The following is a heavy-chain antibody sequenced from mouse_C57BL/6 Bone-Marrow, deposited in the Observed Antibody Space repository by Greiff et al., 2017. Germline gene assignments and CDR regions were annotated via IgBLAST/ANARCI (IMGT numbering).Heavy chain of an antibody. CDR2: INPSSGYT. V-gene: IGHV1-7*01. J-gene: IGHJ4*01. D-gene: IGHD1-1*01. Sequence: QVQLQQSGAELAKPGASVKLSCKASGYTFTSYWMHWVKQRPGQGLEWIGYINPSSGYTKYNQKFKDKATLTADKSSSTAYIQLSSLTYEDSAVYYCASRITTVVAPYAMDYWGQGTSGTVSS. CDR1: GYTFTSYW. CDR3: ASRITTVVAPYAMDY.